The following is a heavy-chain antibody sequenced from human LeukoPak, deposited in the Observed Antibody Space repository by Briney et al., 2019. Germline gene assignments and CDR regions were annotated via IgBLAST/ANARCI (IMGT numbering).Heavy chain of an antibody. Sequence: PGGSLRLSCAASGFTFSSYAMSWVRQAPGKGLEWVSAISGSGGSTYYADSVKGRFTISRDNSKNTLNLQMNRLRAEDTAVYFCAKGVYQFYGSGSYTLGFWGQGTQVTVSS. CDR2: ISGSGGST. CDR1: GFTFSSYA. J-gene: IGHJ4*02. D-gene: IGHD3-10*01. CDR3: AKGVYQFYGSGSYTLGF. V-gene: IGHV3-23*01.